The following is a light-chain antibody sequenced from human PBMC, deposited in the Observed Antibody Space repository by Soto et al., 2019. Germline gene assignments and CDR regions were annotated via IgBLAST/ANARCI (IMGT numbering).Light chain of an antibody. J-gene: IGLJ2*01. CDR2: GNS. Sequence: QSVLTQPPSVSGAPGQRVTISCTGSSSNIGAGYDVHWYQQLPGTAPKLLIYGNSNRPSGVPDRFSGSKSGTSASLAITGLQAEDEADDYCQSYDRSLSGVVFGGGTKRTVL. V-gene: IGLV1-40*01. CDR3: QSYDRSLSGVV. CDR1: SSNIGAGYD.